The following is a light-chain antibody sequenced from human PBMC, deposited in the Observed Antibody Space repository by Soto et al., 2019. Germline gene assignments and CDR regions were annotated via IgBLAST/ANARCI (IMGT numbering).Light chain of an antibody. CDR1: QTVSNTY. J-gene: IGKJ4*01. CDR3: QQYGALPPT. V-gene: IGKV3-20*01. CDR2: GAS. Sequence: EIVLTQFPGALSLSPGERVTLSCRASQTVSNTYLAWYQQKSGQAPKFLIYGASNRATGIPDGFSGSGSGTDFTLTISRLEHEDFAVYYCQQYGALPPTFGGGTKVEIK.